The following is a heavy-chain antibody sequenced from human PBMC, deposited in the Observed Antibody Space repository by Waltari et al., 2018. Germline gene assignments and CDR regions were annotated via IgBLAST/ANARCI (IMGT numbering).Heavy chain of an antibody. J-gene: IGHJ4*02. CDR1: GFTFSSYA. CDR3: AKEKYSSSWRQWAY. CDR2: ISGSGGST. V-gene: IGHV3-23*01. D-gene: IGHD6-13*01. Sequence: EVQLLESGGGLVQPGGSLRLSCAASGFTFSSYAMSWVRQAPGKGREWVSVISGSGGSTYYADSVKGRFTISRDNSKNTLYLQMNSLRAEDTAIYYCAKEKYSSSWRQWAYWGQGTLVTVSS.